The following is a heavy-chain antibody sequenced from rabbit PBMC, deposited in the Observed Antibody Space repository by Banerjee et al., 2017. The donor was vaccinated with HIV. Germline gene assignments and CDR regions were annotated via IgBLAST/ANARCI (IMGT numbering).Heavy chain of an antibody. V-gene: IGHV1S45*01. CDR1: GFSFSSGYA. J-gene: IGHJ4*01. CDR2: IETGRGST. D-gene: IGHD2-1*01. CDR3: ARKADYADYGSNL. Sequence: QGQMGESGGGLVQPGGSMTLSCNASGFSFSSGYALCWVRQAPGKGLEWIGCIETGRGSTYYASWAKGRFTISKTSSTTVTLQMTSLTAADTATYFCARKADYADYGSNLWGQGTLVTVS.